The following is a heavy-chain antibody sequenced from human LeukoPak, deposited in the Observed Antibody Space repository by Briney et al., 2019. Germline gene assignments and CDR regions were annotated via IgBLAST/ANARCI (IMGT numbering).Heavy chain of an antibody. V-gene: IGHV1-2*06. Sequence: ASVKVSCKASGYTFTDSFIHWVRQAPGLGPEWMGRMNGNSGVTMYAQTLQDRVTMTRDTSISTAYMELSRLTSDDTAVYYCARDLSSTSNWEFDYWGQGTLVTVSS. D-gene: IGHD7-27*01. CDR3: ARDLSSTSNWEFDY. CDR2: MNGNSGVT. CDR1: GYTFTDSF. J-gene: IGHJ4*02.